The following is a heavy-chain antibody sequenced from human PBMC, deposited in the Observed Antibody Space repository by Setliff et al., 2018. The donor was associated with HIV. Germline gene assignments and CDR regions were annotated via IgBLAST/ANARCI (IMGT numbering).Heavy chain of an antibody. CDR3: ALASIVSTARWNH. Sequence: ASVKVSCKASGYTFSAYYLHWVRRAPGQGLEWMGWINPNSGATNYAQKFQGRVTMTRDTSINTAYMDLGGLTSDDTAMYYCALASIVSTARWNHWGRGALVTVS. D-gene: IGHD5-12*01. J-gene: IGHJ5*02. V-gene: IGHV1-2*02. CDR2: INPNSGAT. CDR1: GYTFSAYY.